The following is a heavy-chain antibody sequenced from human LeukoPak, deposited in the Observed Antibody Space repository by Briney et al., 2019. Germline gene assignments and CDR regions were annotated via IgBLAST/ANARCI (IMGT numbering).Heavy chain of an antibody. CDR2: INHSGST. Sequence: SETLSLTCAVYGGSFSGYYWSWIRQPPGKGLEWIGEINHSGSTNYNPSLKSRVTISVDTSKNQFSLKLSSVTAADTAVYYCARERDYRAFHIWGQGTMVTVSS. V-gene: IGHV4-34*01. CDR1: GGSFSGYY. D-gene: IGHD4-11*01. CDR3: ARERDYRAFHI. J-gene: IGHJ3*02.